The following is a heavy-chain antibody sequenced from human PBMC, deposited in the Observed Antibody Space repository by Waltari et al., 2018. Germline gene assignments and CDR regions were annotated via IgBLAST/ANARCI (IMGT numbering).Heavy chain of an antibody. Sequence: QVQLVQSGAEVKKPGASVKVSCKVSGYTLTELSMHWVRQAPGKGLEWMGGFYPEDGETIYVPKFQGRVTMTEDTSTDTAYMELISLRSEDTAVYYCATAKFGFWSGYPLDYWGQGTLVTVSS. V-gene: IGHV1-24*01. D-gene: IGHD3-3*01. J-gene: IGHJ4*02. CDR1: GYTLTELS. CDR2: FYPEDGET. CDR3: ATAKFGFWSGYPLDY.